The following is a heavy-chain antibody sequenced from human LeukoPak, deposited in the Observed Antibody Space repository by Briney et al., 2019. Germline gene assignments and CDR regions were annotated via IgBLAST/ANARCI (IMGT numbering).Heavy chain of an antibody. D-gene: IGHD3-10*01. V-gene: IGHV3-11*01. CDR1: GFIFSDYY. Sequence: PGGSLRLSCAASGFIFSDYYMSWIRQAPGKGLEWVSYISSSVSTKYYADSVKGRFTISRDNAKNSYLQMNSLRAEDTAVYYCARDGHAYGRGSPHYWGQGTLVTVSS. J-gene: IGHJ4*02. CDR2: ISSSVSTK. CDR3: ARDGHAYGRGSPHY.